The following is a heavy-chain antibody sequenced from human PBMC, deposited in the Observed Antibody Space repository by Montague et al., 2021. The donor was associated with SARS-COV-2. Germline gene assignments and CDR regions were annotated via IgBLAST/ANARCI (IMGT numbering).Heavy chain of an antibody. CDR1: GGSISSSSCY. D-gene: IGHD3-16*01. V-gene: IGHV4-39*07. CDR3: ARDLWGWLSVEGSFDY. Sequence: SETLSLTCTVSGGSISSSSCYWGWLRQPSGQGLVWNGCIYCSGSTYYTPTLQSRMTISVDTSKNQFSLMLSSVTAAATAVYYCARDLWGWLSVEGSFDYWGQGTLVTVSS. J-gene: IGHJ4*02. CDR2: IYCSGST.